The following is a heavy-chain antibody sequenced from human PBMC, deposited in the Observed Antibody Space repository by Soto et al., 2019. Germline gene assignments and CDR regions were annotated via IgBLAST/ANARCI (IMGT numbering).Heavy chain of an antibody. J-gene: IGHJ4*02. CDR1: GDSYSSDN. CDR3: ARDPGRRRDGYKSPYYFDY. Sequence: SATLSLTCTATGDSYSSDNYNWQEHPPAKGLEWIGYIYSSGSTNYNPSLKSRVTISVDTSKNQFSLKLSSVTAADTAVYYCARDPGRRRDGYKSPYYFDYWGQGSLVTVS. V-gene: IGHV4-59*01. D-gene: IGHD5-12*01. CDR2: IYSSGST.